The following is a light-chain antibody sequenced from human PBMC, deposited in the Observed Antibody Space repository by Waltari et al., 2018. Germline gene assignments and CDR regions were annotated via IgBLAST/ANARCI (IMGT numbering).Light chain of an antibody. CDR1: NIGRKS. Sequence: SDVLTQPPSGSVAPGKTARITCGGNNIGRKSVHWYQQKPGQAPVLVVYDDSDRPSGIPVRFSGSNSGNTATLTISRVEAGDEADYYCQVWDSSSDHVFGTGTKVTVL. J-gene: IGLJ1*01. V-gene: IGLV3-21*03. CDR3: QVWDSSSDHV. CDR2: DDS.